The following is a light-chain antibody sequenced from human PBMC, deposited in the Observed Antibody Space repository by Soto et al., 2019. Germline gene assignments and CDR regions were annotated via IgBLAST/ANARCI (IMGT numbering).Light chain of an antibody. CDR3: QSYDNSLSGSRV. CDR2: GNR. J-gene: IGLJ3*02. V-gene: IGLV1-40*01. CDR1: SSNIGAGYD. Sequence: QPVLTQPPSVSGAPGQRVTISCTGSSSNIGAGYDVHWYQQLPGTAPKVLIYGNRNRPFGVPDRFSGSRSPTSASLAITGLQPEDEGDYYCQSYDNSLSGSRVFGGGTKVTVL.